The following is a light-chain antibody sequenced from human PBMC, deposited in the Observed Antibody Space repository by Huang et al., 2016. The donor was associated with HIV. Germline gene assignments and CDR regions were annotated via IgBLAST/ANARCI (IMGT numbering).Light chain of an antibody. J-gene: IGKJ2*01. V-gene: IGKV2-28*01. Sequence: DIVMTQSPLSLPVTPGEPASISCRSSQSLLHSNGYNYLDWYLQKPGQSPQLLIYLGSNRASGVPDRFSGSGSGTDFTLKISRVEAEDVGAYYCMQALQTPRTCGQGTKLEIK. CDR3: MQALQTPRT. CDR1: QSLLHSNGYNY. CDR2: LGS.